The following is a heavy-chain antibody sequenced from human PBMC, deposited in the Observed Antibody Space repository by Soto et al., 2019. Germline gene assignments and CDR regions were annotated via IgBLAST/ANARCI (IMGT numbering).Heavy chain of an antibody. CDR2: ISKDGSNK. Sequence: QVQLVESGGGVVQPGRSLILSCAGSGFTFSDYAVHWARQAPGKGLEWVAVISKDGSNKYHADSVKGRFIISRDNYKNKVXLKXNXLRSEDAAMYYCARDRGDPVRLGRGVMFRDDWYFDFWGRGTLVTVSS. CDR1: GFTFSDYA. D-gene: IGHD3-10*01. J-gene: IGHJ2*01. V-gene: IGHV3-30-3*01. CDR3: ARDRGDPVRLGRGVMFRDDWYFDF.